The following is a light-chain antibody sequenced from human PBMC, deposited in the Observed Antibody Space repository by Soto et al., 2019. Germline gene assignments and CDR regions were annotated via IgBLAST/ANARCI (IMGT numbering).Light chain of an antibody. J-gene: IGLJ1*01. Sequence: QSVLTQPASVSRSPGQSITISCTGTSSDVCGYNYVSWYQQQPGKAPKFMIYDVTNRPSGVSNRFSGSKSGNTASLTISGLQAEDEADYYCCSYTTSNTRQIVFGTGTKVTVL. CDR2: DVT. V-gene: IGLV2-14*01. CDR3: CSYTTSNTRQIV. CDR1: SSDVCGYNY.